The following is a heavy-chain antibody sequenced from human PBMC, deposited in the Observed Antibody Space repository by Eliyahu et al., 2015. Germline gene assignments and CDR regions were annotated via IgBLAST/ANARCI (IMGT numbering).Heavy chain of an antibody. CDR3: AKNPTLLNGGNSAWHWYFDL. Sequence: EVQLVXSGGGLVQPGGSLRXXCAASGFPFXXXAMXWVRQAPGKGLEWVSAXSGSGGSTYYADSVKGRFTISRDNSKNTLYLQMNSLRAEDTAVYYCAKNPTLLNGGNSAWHWYFDLWGRGTLVTVSS. CDR1: GFPFXXXA. CDR2: XSGSGGST. J-gene: IGHJ2*01. V-gene: IGHV3-23*04. D-gene: IGHD4-23*01.